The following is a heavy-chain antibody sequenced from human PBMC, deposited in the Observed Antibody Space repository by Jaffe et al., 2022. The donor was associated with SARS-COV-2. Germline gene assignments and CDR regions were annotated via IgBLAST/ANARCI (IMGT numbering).Heavy chain of an antibody. D-gene: IGHD7-27*01. J-gene: IGHJ1*01. CDR1: GYRFDDYW. V-gene: IGHV5-51*01. Sequence: EVQLMQSGAEVKKPGESLKISCKTSGYRFDDYWIAWVRQLPGKGLEWMGIIYPGASDSRYSPSFRGQVTISADKSTNTAYLHWSSLRASDTAMYYCARQGSYFDTDEILGWRIIQHWGQGTLVTVSS. CDR3: ARQGSYFDTDEILGWRIIQH. CDR2: IYPGASDS.